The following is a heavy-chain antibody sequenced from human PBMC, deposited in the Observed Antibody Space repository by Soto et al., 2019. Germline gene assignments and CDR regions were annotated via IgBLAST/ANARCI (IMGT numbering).Heavy chain of an antibody. J-gene: IGHJ4*02. CDR3: AKGMRASSSSYFDY. V-gene: IGHV3-23*01. D-gene: IGHD6-6*01. CDR2: ISGSGGST. Sequence: MSWVRQAPGKGLEWVSAISGSGGSTYYADSVKGRFTISRDNSKNTLYLQMNSLRAEDTAVYYCAKGMRASSSSYFDYWGQGTLVTVSS.